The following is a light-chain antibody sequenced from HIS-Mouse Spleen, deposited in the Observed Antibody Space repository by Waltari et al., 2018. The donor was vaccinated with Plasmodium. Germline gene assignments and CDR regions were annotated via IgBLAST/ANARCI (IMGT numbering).Light chain of an antibody. V-gene: IGLV3-10*01. CDR1: ALPKKY. CDR2: EDS. CDR3: YSTDSSGNHRV. Sequence: SYEPTQPPSVSVSPGQTARITCSGDALPKKYAYWYQQKSGQAPVLVIYEDSKRPSGIPERCSGSSSGTMATLTISGAQVEDEADYYCYSTDSSGNHRVFGGGTKLTVL. J-gene: IGLJ3*02.